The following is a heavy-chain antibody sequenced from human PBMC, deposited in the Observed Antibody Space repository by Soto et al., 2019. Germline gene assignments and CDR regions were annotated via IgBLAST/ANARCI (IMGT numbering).Heavy chain of an antibody. Sequence: LXRTCGVSVATTSSPDCWTWLRQPPVKGLEWIGEIFQSGSTNYTPSLESRVTISVDKSKNQFSLTLTSVTAADTAVYFCARGRGRYSSGWSWFDPWGQGILVTVSS. J-gene: IGHJ5*02. D-gene: IGHD6-19*01. CDR2: IFQSGST. CDR3: ARGRGRYSSGWSWFDP. V-gene: IGHV4-4*01. CDR1: VATTSSPDC.